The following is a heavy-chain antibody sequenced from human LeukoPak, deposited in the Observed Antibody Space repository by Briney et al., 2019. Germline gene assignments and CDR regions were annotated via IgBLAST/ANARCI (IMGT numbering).Heavy chain of an antibody. D-gene: IGHD3-22*01. Sequence: GGSLRLSCAASGFTFRSYGMHWVRQAPGKGLEWVAVISYDGSNKYYADSVEGRFTISRDNSKNTLYLQMNSLRAEDTAVYYCAKWAGYYYDSSGYQLPDYWGQGTLVTVSS. J-gene: IGHJ4*02. CDR1: GFTFRSYG. V-gene: IGHV3-30*18. CDR3: AKWAGYYYDSSGYQLPDY. CDR2: ISYDGSNK.